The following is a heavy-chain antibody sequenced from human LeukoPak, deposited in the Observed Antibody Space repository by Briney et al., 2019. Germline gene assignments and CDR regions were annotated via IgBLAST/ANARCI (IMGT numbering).Heavy chain of an antibody. J-gene: IGHJ4*02. V-gene: IGHV4-39*01. Sequence: TPSETLSLTCTVSGDFITRSNYYWTWIRQPPGKGLEWIGGFYYSGSTSYNPSLKSRVTISVDTSKNQFSLNLSSVTAADTAVYYCARAGYYYDRSGYYYPFDYWGQGTLVTVSS. CDR3: ARAGYYYDRSGYYYPFDY. CDR1: GDFITRSNYY. CDR2: FYYSGST. D-gene: IGHD3-22*01.